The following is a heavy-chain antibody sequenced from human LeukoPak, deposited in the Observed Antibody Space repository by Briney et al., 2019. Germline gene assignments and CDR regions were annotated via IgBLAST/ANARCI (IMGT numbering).Heavy chain of an antibody. D-gene: IGHD6-25*01. CDR2: ISGSGGST. Sequence: GGSLRLSCAASGLTFSSYAMTWVRQAPGKGLEWVSAISGSGGSTYYADSVKGRFTISRDNSQNTLYLQMNSLRAEDTAIYYCAKLYNSASWYWGQGTLVTVSS. V-gene: IGHV3-23*01. CDR3: AKLYNSASWY. CDR1: GLTFSSYA. J-gene: IGHJ4*02.